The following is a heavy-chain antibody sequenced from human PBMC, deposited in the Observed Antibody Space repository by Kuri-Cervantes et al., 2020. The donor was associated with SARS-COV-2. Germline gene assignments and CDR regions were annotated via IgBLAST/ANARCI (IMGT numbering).Heavy chain of an antibody. CDR2: IWYDGENE. J-gene: IGHJ6*03. V-gene: IGHV3-33*08. CDR3: ARGDANYYYMDV. D-gene: IGHD3-16*01. Sequence: GESLKIPCVASGFTFSNYVIHWVRQAPGKGPEWVAVIWYDGENEYYAGSVKGRFTISRDNSKNTVSLHMNSLRAEDTAMYYCARGDANYYYMDVWGKGTTVTVSS. CDR1: GFTFSNYV.